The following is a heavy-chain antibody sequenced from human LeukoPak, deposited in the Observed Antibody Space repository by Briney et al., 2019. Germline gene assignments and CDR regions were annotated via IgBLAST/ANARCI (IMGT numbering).Heavy chain of an antibody. J-gene: IGHJ6*04. Sequence: ASVKVSCKASGYTFTSYGISWVRQAPGQGLEWMGWISAYNGNTNYAQKLQGRVTMTTDTSTSTAYMELRSLRSDDTAVYYCVRDGTADTPEYYYYGMDVWGKGTTVTVSS. CDR1: GYTFTSYG. CDR3: VRDGTADTPEYYYYGMDV. V-gene: IGHV1-18*04. CDR2: ISAYNGNT. D-gene: IGHD1-26*01.